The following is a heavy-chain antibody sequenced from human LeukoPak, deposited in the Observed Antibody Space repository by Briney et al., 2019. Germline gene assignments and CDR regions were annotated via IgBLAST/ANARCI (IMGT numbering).Heavy chain of an antibody. J-gene: IGHJ4*02. CDR2: ITGSGGST. CDR3: ATLPRGPTGYVGYGGEDY. Sequence: GGSLRLSCAASGFTFANYAMAWVRQAPGKGLQWVSAITGSGGSTSYADSVKGRFTTSRDNSKNTLYLRTNSLRAEDTAVYYCATLPRGPTGYVGYGGEDYWGQGTLVTVSS. CDR1: GFTFANYA. V-gene: IGHV3-23*01. D-gene: IGHD5-12*01.